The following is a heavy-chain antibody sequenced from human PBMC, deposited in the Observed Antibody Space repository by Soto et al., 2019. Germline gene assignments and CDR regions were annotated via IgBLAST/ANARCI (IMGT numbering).Heavy chain of an antibody. D-gene: IGHD3-22*01. V-gene: IGHV3-23*01. CDR2: ISASGGST. Sequence: EVQLLESGGGLAQPGGSPRLSCAASGFTFTTYPMNWVRQAPGKGLEWVSGISASGGSTYYADSVKGRFTISRDNSKNTLYLQMNSLRDDDTAVYYCAKVSTRSSGRTDYFDYWGQGTLVTVSS. J-gene: IGHJ4*02. CDR1: GFTFTTYP. CDR3: AKVSTRSSGRTDYFDY.